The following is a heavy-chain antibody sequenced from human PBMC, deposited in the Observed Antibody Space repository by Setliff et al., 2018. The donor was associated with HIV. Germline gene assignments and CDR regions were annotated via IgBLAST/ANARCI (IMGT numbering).Heavy chain of an antibody. CDR3: ARGFDIVATINWFDP. V-gene: IGHV4-31*03. CDR1: GGSISSGGYF. CDR2: ISYSGRT. Sequence: SETLSLTCTVSGGSISSGGYFWSWIRQHPGKGLEWIGYISYSGRTYYNPSLKSRVTRSVDTSKNQFSLKLSSVTAADTAVYYCARGFDIVATINWFDPWGQGTLVTVSS. D-gene: IGHD5-12*01. J-gene: IGHJ5*02.